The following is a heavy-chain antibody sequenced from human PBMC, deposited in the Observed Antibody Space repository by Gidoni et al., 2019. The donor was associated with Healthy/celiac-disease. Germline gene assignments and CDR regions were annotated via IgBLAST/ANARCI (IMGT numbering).Heavy chain of an antibody. Sequence: QVQLVESGGGLVKPGGPLILSWEASGVTFSDYAMRWIRQAPGKGLEWVSYISSSGSTIYYADSVKGRFPISRDNAKNSLYLHMNSLSAEDTAVYYCWIAAAATGSGMDVWGQGPTVTVSS. CDR1: GVTFSDYA. D-gene: IGHD6-13*01. CDR3: WIAAAATGSGMDV. CDR2: ISSSGSTI. J-gene: IGHJ6*02. V-gene: IGHV3-11*01.